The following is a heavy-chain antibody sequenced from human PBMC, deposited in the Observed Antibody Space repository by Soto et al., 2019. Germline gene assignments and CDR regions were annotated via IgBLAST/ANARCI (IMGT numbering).Heavy chain of an antibody. CDR3: AKIPVISMDDPNYYGSGSPLDY. D-gene: IGHD3-10*01. Sequence: GGSLRLSCAASGFTFSSYGMHWVRQAPGKGLEWVAVISYDGSNKYYADSVKGRFTISRDNSKNTLYLQMNSLRAEDTAVYYCAKIPVISMDDPNYYGSGSPLDYWGQGTLVTVSS. V-gene: IGHV3-30*18. CDR2: ISYDGSNK. J-gene: IGHJ4*02. CDR1: GFTFSSYG.